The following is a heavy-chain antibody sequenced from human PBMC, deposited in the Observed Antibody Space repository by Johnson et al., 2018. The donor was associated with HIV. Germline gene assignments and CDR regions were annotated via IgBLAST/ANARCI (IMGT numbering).Heavy chain of an antibody. CDR1: GFSFSPYA. CDR2: ISHDGSKK. Sequence: QVQLVESGEGVVQPGRSLRLSCAASGFSFSPYALHWVRQTPGKGLEWVAVISHDGSKKYYADSVEGRFTISRDNFKNTLYLQMNSLRDEDTAVYYCATGVGAKTLTDAFDIWGQGTVVIVSS. D-gene: IGHD1-26*01. V-gene: IGHV3-30*04. J-gene: IGHJ3*02. CDR3: ATGVGAKTLTDAFDI.